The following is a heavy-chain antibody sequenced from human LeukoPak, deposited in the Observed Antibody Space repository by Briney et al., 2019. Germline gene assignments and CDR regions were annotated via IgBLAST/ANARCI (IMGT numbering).Heavy chain of an antibody. V-gene: IGHV3-23*01. Sequence: PGGSLRLSCAASGFTFSSYAMSWVRQAPGKGLEWVSAISGSGGSTYYADSVKGRFTISRDNSKNTLYLQMNSLRAEDTAVYYCAKDPPYYYDSSGYFLGDYWGQGTLVTVSS. J-gene: IGHJ4*02. CDR1: GFTFSSYA. D-gene: IGHD3-22*01. CDR3: AKDPPYYYDSSGYFLGDY. CDR2: ISGSGGST.